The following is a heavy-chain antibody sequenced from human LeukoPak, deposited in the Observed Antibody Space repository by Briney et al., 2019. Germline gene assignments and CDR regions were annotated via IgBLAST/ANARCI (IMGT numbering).Heavy chain of an antibody. CDR2: IIPIFGTA. CDR3: ARLRNYYGSGSYYNVDAFDI. V-gene: IGHV1-69*01. J-gene: IGHJ3*02. CDR1: GGTFSSYA. D-gene: IGHD3-10*01. Sequence: SVKVSCKASGGTFSSYAISWVRQAPAQGLEWMGGIIPIFGTANYAQKFQGRVTITADESTSTAYMELSSLRSEDTAVYYCARLRNYYGSGSYYNVDAFDIWGQGTMVTVSS.